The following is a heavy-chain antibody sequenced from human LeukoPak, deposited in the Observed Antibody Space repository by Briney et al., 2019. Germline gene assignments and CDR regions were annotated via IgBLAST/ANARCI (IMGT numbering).Heavy chain of an antibody. CDR3: ARRLHGRYFDY. J-gene: IGHJ4*02. D-gene: IGHD5-24*01. CDR1: AGSISSSSYD. CDR2: IYYSGST. V-gene: IGHV4-39*01. Sequence: ASETLSLTCTVSAGSISSSSYDWGWIRQPPGKGLEWIGSIYYSGSTYYNPSLKSLVTISVDTSKNKFSLKLSSVTAADTAVYYCARRLHGRYFDYWGQGTLVTVSS.